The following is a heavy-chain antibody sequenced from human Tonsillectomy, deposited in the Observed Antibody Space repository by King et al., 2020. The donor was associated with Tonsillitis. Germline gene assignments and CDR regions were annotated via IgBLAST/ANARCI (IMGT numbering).Heavy chain of an antibody. CDR1: GFSLSTVGMC. Sequence: VTLKESGPALVKPTQTLTLTCTFSGFSLSTVGMCVNWIRQPPGKALEWLARIDWDDDKYYTSSLKARLTISKDTSKNQVVLTMTNMDPADTATYYCARIRDYRDNDDYWRPFDHWGQGTLVTVSS. V-gene: IGHV2-70*11. D-gene: IGHD3/OR15-3a*01. CDR2: IDWDDDK. J-gene: IGHJ4*02. CDR3: ARIRDYRDNDDYWRPFDH.